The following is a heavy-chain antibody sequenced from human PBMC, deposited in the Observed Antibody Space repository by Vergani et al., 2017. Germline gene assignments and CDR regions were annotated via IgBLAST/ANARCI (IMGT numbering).Heavy chain of an antibody. V-gene: IGHV3-30*02. CDR3: AKDGRENSDYGYFDD. D-gene: IGHD4-17*01. Sequence: QVQLVETGGGVVQPGGSLRLYCAPSGFSFNTYGAHWVRQAPGKGLEWVAFIGYDGRIKYNVDSVKGRFTISRDTSKKTLSLQMRSLRADDTAVYYCAKDGRENSDYGYFDDWGQGTLVTVSS. J-gene: IGHJ4*02. CDR1: GFSFNTYG. CDR2: IGYDGRIK.